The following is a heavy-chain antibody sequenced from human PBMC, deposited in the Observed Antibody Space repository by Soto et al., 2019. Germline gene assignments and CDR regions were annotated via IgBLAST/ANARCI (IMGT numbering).Heavy chain of an antibody. Sequence: SQTLSLTCAISGDSVSSNSAAWNWIRQSPSRGLEWLGRTYYRPKWYNDYAVSVKSRITINPDTSKNQFSLQLNSVTPEDTAVYYCARAGYLPPAAIGYYHGMDVWGQGTTVTVSS. CDR2: TYYRPKWYN. D-gene: IGHD6-25*01. V-gene: IGHV6-1*01. CDR1: GDSVSSNSAA. CDR3: ARAGYLPPAAIGYYHGMDV. J-gene: IGHJ6*02.